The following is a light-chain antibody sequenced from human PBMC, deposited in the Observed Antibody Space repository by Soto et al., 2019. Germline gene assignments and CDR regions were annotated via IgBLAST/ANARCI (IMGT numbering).Light chain of an antibody. J-gene: IGKJ2*01. CDR2: GAS. V-gene: IGKV3-15*01. CDR1: QSVSNN. CDR3: QQYNNVTHT. Sequence: EIVMTQSPATLSVSPGERATLYCMASQSVSNNLAWYQQKPGQAPRLLIYGASTRATGIPARCSGSGSGPEFTLTLSSLQYEDFAVYYCQQYNNVTHTFGQGNKLEIK.